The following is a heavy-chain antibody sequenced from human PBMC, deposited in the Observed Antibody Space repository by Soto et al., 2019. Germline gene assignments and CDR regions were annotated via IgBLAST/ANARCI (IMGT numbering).Heavy chain of an antibody. D-gene: IGHD3-22*01. CDR2: ISSSSSTI. J-gene: IGHJ4*02. CDR1: GFTFSSYS. Sequence: EVQLVESGGGLVQPGGSLRLSCAASGFTFSSYSMNWVRQAPGKGLEWVSYISSSSSTIYYADSVKGRFTISRDNAKNSLYLQMNSLRDVDAAVYYCARVGSPMIVVVTPFDYWGQGTLVTVSS. CDR3: ARVGSPMIVVVTPFDY. V-gene: IGHV3-48*02.